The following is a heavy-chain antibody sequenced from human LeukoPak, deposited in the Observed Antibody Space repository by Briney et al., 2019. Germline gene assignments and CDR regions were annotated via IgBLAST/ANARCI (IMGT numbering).Heavy chain of an antibody. CDR1: GFTFSDYN. J-gene: IGHJ4*02. CDR3: ATLSVVVLPAELN. D-gene: IGHD2-15*01. V-gene: IGHV3-11*01. Sequence: GGSLRLSCAASGFTFSDYNMRWIRQAPGKGLEWVSSISRSGSSKYYADSVKGRFTISRDNAKDSLYLQMNSLRVEDTAVYYCATLSVVVLPAELNWGQGTLVTVSS. CDR2: ISRSGSSK.